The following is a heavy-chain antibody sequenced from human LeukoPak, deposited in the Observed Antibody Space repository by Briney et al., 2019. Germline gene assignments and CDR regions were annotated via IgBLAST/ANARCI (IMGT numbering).Heavy chain of an antibody. D-gene: IGHD3-9*01. J-gene: IGHJ6*02. CDR2: MNPNSGNT. CDR1: GYTFTSYD. V-gene: IGHV1-8*01. CDR3: ARGHIVEDILTGYPRGYYYCGMDV. Sequence: ASVKVCCKASGYTFTSYDINWVRQATGQGLEWMGWMNPNSGNTGYAQKFQGRVTMTRNTSISTAYMELSSLRSEDTAVYYCARGHIVEDILTGYPRGYYYCGMDVWGQGTTVTVSS.